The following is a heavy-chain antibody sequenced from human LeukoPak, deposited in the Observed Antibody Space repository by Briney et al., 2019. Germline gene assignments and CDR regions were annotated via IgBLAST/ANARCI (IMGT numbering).Heavy chain of an antibody. CDR2: ISAYNGNT. Sequence: ASVKVSCKASGYTFTIYGISWVRQAPGQGLEWMGWISAYNGNTNYAQKLRGRVTITTDTSTSTAYMELRSLRSDDTAVYYCARRVVVVVDLLGPVNWFDPWGQGTLVTVSS. J-gene: IGHJ5*02. CDR3: ARRVVVVVDLLGPVNWFDP. V-gene: IGHV1-18*04. D-gene: IGHD2-15*01. CDR1: GYTFTIYG.